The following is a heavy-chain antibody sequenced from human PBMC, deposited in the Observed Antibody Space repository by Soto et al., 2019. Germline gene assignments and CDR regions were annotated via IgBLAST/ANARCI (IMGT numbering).Heavy chain of an antibody. CDR3: AIADYGDDDY. Sequence: QLQLVQSGPEAKKPGASVKVSCKASGYTFATSTISWLRQAPGQGPEWMGWIKAYSGNTNYAQKLQGRLTMTTDTSTSTAYMELRILTTDDTAIYYCAIADYGDDDYWGQGTLVTVSS. CDR1: GYTFATST. V-gene: IGHV1-18*01. CDR2: IKAYSGNT. J-gene: IGHJ4*02. D-gene: IGHD4-17*01.